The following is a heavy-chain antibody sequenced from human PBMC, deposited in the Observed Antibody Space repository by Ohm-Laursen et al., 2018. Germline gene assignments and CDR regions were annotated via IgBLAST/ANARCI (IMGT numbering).Heavy chain of an antibody. CDR1: GFTVSSNY. J-gene: IGHJ6*02. CDR2: IRRKGYGGAT. V-gene: IGHV3-49*04. CDR3: TRGDQLERYYHYGMDV. D-gene: IGHD1-1*01. Sequence: SLRLSCAASGFTVSSNYMTWVRQAPGKGLEWVGFIRRKGYGGATVYAASVKGRFTISRDEYKNIAYLQMNSLKTEDTAVYYCTRGDQLERYYHYGMDVWGQGTTVTVSS.